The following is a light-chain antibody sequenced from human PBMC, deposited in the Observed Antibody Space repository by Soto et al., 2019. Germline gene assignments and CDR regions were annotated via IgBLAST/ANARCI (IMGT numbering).Light chain of an antibody. J-gene: IGKJ5*01. CDR2: GAS. Sequence: EIVMTQPPATLSVSPVERATLSCRASQSVSSNLAWYQQKPGQAPRLLIYGASTRATGIPARFSGSGSGTEFTLTIRSLQSEDFAVYYCQQYHNWPSTFGQGTQLEIK. CDR3: QQYHNWPST. CDR1: QSVSSN. V-gene: IGKV3D-15*01.